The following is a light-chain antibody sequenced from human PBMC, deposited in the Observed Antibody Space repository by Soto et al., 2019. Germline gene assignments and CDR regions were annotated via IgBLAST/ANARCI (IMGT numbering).Light chain of an antibody. CDR2: DDS. CDR1: NIGSKS. V-gene: IGLV3-21*02. J-gene: IGLJ1*01. CDR3: QVWDSSSDPSYV. Sequence: SYELTQPPSVSVAPGQTARITCGGNNIGSKSVHWYQQKPGQAPVLVVYDDSDRPSAIPERFSGSNSGNTATLTISRVEAGDEADYYCQVWDSSSDPSYVFGTGTKVTVL.